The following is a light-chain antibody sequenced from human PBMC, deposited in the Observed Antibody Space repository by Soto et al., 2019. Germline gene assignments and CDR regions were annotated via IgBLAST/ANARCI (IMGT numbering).Light chain of an antibody. V-gene: IGLV1-40*01. Sequence: QSVLTQPPSVSGAPGQRVTISCTGSISSIGAGYDVHWYQQLPGTAPKLLIYGNINRPSGVPDRFSGSKSGTSASLAITGLQAEDEADYYCQSYDSSLSGHVFGTGTKVTVL. J-gene: IGLJ1*01. CDR1: ISSIGAGYD. CDR2: GNI. CDR3: QSYDSSLSGHV.